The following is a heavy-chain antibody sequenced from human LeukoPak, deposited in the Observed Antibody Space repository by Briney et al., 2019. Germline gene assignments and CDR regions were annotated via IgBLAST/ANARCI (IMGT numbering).Heavy chain of an antibody. Sequence: GGSLRLSCAASGFTFSSYAMSWVRQAPGKGLEWVSAISGSGGSTYYADSVKGRFTISRDNSKNTLYLQMNSLRAEDTAVYYCAKVGGPRIAAAGTGTGLDVWGKGTTVTVSS. CDR1: GFTFSSYA. CDR2: ISGSGGST. V-gene: IGHV3-23*01. CDR3: AKVGGPRIAAAGTGTGLDV. D-gene: IGHD6-13*01. J-gene: IGHJ6*04.